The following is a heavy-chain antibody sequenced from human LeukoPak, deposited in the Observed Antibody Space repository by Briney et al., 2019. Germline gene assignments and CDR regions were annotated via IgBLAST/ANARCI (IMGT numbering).Heavy chain of an antibody. CDR3: AELGITMIGGV. CDR1: GFTLSSYS. J-gene: IGHJ6*04. Sequence: GGSLRLSCAASGFTLSSYSMNWVRQAPGKGLEWVSSITSGSSYIYYVDSVKGRFTISRDNAKNSLYLQMNSLRAEDTAVYYCAELGITMIGGVWGKGTTVTISS. D-gene: IGHD3-10*02. CDR2: ITSGSSYI. V-gene: IGHV3-21*01.